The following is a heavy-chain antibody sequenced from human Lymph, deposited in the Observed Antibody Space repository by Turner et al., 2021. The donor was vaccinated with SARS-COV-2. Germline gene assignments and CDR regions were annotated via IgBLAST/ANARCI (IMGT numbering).Heavy chain of an antibody. CDR2: ITFTCSYI. CDR3: ARGPRYFPYYFDF. J-gene: IGHJ4*02. Sequence: EVQLVETGGGLVKPGGTLRLYCEASGFTFSSYSMTWVRQAPWMRRECVSSITFTCSYICYADSVKSRLTISSDNAKSSLYLQMNSHRSENSAVYYCARGPRYFPYYFDFWGQGTLVTVSS. CDR1: GFTFSSYS. V-gene: IGHV3-21*01. D-gene: IGHD3-10*01.